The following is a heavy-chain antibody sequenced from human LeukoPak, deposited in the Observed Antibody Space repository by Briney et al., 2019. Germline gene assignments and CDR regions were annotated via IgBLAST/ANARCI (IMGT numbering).Heavy chain of an antibody. CDR1: GGSISSDSYY. Sequence: PSETLSLTCTVSGGSISSDSYYWSWIRQPAGKGLEWLGRIYTSGSTNYNPSHKSRVTISVDTSKNQFSLKLSSVSAADTAVYYCARDLKYDFWSGSPYYYMDVWGKGTTVTVSS. J-gene: IGHJ6*03. CDR3: ARDLKYDFWSGSPYYYMDV. CDR2: IYTSGST. D-gene: IGHD3-3*01. V-gene: IGHV4-61*02.